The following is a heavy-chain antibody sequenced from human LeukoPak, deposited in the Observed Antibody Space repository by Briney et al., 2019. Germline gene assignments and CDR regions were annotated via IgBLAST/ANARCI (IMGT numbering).Heavy chain of an antibody. CDR2: IYYSGTT. CDR3: ARSGYSSPVGRFDP. V-gene: IGHV4-39*01. D-gene: IGHD6-13*01. CDR1: GFTVSSNY. Sequence: GSLRLSCAASGFTVSSNYMSWVRQPPGKGLEWIGTIYYSGTTYYNPSLESRVTISVDTSKNQFSLKLRSVTAADTAVYYCARSGYSSPVGRFDPWGQGTLVTVSS. J-gene: IGHJ5*02.